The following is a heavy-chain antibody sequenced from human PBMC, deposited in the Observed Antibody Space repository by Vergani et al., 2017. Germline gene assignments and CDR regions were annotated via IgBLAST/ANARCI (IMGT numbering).Heavy chain of an antibody. CDR1: GFTFSSYG. Sequence: QVQLVESGGGVVQPGRSLRLSCAASGFTFSSYGMHWVRQAPGKGLEWVAVISYDGSNKYYADSVKGRFTISRDNSKNTLYLQMNSLRAEDTAVYYCSSRAGLRTVTSDAFDIWGQGTMVTVSS. V-gene: IGHV3-30*03. CDR3: SSRAGLRTVTSDAFDI. D-gene: IGHD4-17*01. J-gene: IGHJ3*02. CDR2: ISYDGSNK.